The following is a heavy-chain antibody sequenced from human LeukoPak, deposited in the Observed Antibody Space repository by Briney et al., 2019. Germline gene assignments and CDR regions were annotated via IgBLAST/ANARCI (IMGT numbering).Heavy chain of an antibody. D-gene: IGHD3-9*01. J-gene: IGHJ4*02. V-gene: IGHV4-34*01. Sequence: KPSETLSLTCAVYGGSFSGYYWSWIRQPPGKGLEWIGEINHSGSTNYNPSLKSRVTISVATSKNQFSLKLSSVTAADTAVYYCARGRGLRYFDWLFGGISDYWGQGTLVTVSS. CDR3: ARGRGLRYFDWLFGGISDY. CDR1: GGSFSGYY. CDR2: INHSGST.